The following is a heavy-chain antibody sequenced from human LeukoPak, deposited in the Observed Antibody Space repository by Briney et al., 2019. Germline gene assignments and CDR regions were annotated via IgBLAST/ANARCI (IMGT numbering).Heavy chain of an antibody. V-gene: IGHV1-69*04. Sequence: ASVKVSCKASGYTFTSYGISWVRQAPGQGLEWMGRIIPILGIANYAQKFQGRVTITADKSTSTAYMELSSLRSEDTAVYYCAKSSSSTRLQFDPWGQGTLVTVSS. CDR2: IIPILGIA. CDR3: AKSSSSTRLQFDP. J-gene: IGHJ5*02. CDR1: GYTFTSYG. D-gene: IGHD2-2*01.